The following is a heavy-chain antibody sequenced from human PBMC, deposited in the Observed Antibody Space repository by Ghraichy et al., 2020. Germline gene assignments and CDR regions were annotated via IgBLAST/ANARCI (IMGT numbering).Heavy chain of an antibody. CDR2: IYTSGST. D-gene: IGHD6-13*01. J-gene: IGHJ5*02. CDR1: GGSISSYY. Sequence: SQTLSLTCTVSGGSISSYYWSWIRQPPGKGLEWIGYIYTSGSTNYNPSLKSRVTISVDTSKNQFSLKLSSVTAADTAVYYCARRMRYSSSWYSVWFDPWGQGTLVTVSS. V-gene: IGHV4-4*09. CDR3: ARRMRYSSSWYSVWFDP.